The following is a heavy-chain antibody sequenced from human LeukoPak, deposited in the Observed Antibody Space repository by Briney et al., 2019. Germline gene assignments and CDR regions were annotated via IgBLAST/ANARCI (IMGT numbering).Heavy chain of an antibody. CDR3: ARDRYCSSTSCYGMDV. J-gene: IGHJ6*02. D-gene: IGHD2-2*01. Sequence: PGGSLRLSCAASGFTFSSYGMHWVRQAPGKGLEWVAVIWYDGSNKYYADSVKGRFTISRDNSKNTLYLQMNSLRAEDTAVYYCARDRYCSSTSCYGMDVWGQGTTVTVSS. CDR2: IWYDGSNK. V-gene: IGHV3-33*01. CDR1: GFTFSSYG.